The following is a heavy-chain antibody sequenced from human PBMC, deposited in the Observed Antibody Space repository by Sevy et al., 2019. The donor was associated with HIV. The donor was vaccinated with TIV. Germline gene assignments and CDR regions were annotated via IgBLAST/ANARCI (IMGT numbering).Heavy chain of an antibody. CDR1: GFTFSAYW. CDR2: INTDGSGT. Sequence: GGSLRLSCAASGFTFSAYWMHWVRQAPGKGLVWVSHINTDGSGTSYADSVKGRFTISRDNAKNTLYLQMKSLRAEETAVYYCAKKGGYGSGSYYWYFDLWGRGTLVTVSS. V-gene: IGHV3-74*01. D-gene: IGHD3-10*01. CDR3: AKKGGYGSGSYYWYFDL. J-gene: IGHJ2*01.